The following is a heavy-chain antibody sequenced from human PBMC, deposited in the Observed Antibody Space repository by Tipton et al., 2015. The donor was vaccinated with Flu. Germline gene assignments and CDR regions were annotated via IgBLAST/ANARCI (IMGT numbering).Heavy chain of an antibody. V-gene: IGHV4-38-2*01. D-gene: IGHD2-2*01. Sequence: TLSLTCSVSGDSIGSDYYWAWIRQPPGKGLEWIGHIYYTGSIVYNPSLESRVTMSVDTSMNQFSLKVSSVTAADTAVYFCARTTTDWSSFDYWGQGTLVTVSS. J-gene: IGHJ4*02. CDR2: IYYTGSI. CDR1: GDSIGSDYY. CDR3: ARTTTDWSSFDY.